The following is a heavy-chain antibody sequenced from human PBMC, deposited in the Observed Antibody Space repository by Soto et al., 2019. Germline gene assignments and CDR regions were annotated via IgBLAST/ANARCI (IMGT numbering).Heavy chain of an antibody. D-gene: IGHD3-3*01. CDR3: AKDYDFWSGYFHPIDS. CDR2: IDTSGGST. Sequence: GGSLRLSCAASAFTFSSYSMNWVRQAPGKGLEWVSCIDTSGGSTYYTDSVKGRFTISRDNSKNTLYLQMNSLRAEDTALYYCAKDYDFWSGYFHPIDSWGQGTLVTVSS. J-gene: IGHJ4*02. V-gene: IGHV3-23*01. CDR1: AFTFSSYS.